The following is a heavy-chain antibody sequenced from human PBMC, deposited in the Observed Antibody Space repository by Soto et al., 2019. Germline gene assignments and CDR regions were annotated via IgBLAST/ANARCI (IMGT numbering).Heavy chain of an antibody. Sequence: EVQLVESGGGLVQPGGSLRLSCAASGFTFSNYWMYWVRQAPGKGLVWVSRINSDGSVSSYEDSVKGRLTISRDNVKNTLYLHMNRLRAEDTAVYYCARGDCVGGPCYALAGSFYCYMDVWGKGTTVTVFS. CDR1: GFTFSNYW. CDR3: ARGDCVGGPCYALAGSFYCYMDV. V-gene: IGHV3-74*01. CDR2: INSDGSVS. D-gene: IGHD2-15*01. J-gene: IGHJ6*03.